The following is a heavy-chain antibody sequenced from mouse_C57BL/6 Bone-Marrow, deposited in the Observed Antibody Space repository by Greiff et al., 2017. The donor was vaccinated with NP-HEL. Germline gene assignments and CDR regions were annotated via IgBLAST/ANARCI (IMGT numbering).Heavy chain of an antibody. CDR2: IDPEDGET. D-gene: IGHD3-2*02. V-gene: IGHV14-2*01. CDR3: SSSDSSGYAAWFAY. J-gene: IGHJ3*01. CDR1: GFNINDYY. Sequence: VQLQQSGAELVKPGASVKLSCTASGFNINDYYMHWVKQRTEQGLEWIGRIDPEDGETKYAPKFQGKATITADTSSNTAYLQLSSLTSEDTAVYYCSSSDSSGYAAWFAYWGRGTLVTVSA.